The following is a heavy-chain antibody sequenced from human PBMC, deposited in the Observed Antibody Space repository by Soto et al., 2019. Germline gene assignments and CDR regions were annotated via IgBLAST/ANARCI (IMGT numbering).Heavy chain of an antibody. Sequence: SETLSLTCTVSGGSISSYYWSWIRQPPGKGLEWIGYIYYSGSTNYNPSLKSRVTISVDTSKNQFSLKLSSVTAADTAVYYCARVREGPGFWDYYYYYYGMDVWGQGTTVT. CDR2: IYYSGST. V-gene: IGHV4-59*01. J-gene: IGHJ6*02. D-gene: IGHD3-16*01. CDR3: ARVREGPGFWDYYYYYYGMDV. CDR1: GGSISSYY.